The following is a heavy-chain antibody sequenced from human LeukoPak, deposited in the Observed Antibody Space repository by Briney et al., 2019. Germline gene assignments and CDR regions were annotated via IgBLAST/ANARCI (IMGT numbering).Heavy chain of an antibody. J-gene: IGHJ4*02. CDR3: AREYSSSSGRSFDY. Sequence: PGGSLRLSCAASRFTFSTYSMNWVRQAPGKGLEWVSYISSGSNTIYYADSVKGRFTIPRDNAKNSLYLQMNSLRAEDTAVYYCAREYSSSSGRSFDYWGQGTLVTVSS. CDR2: ISSGSNTI. CDR1: RFTFSTYS. D-gene: IGHD6-6*01. V-gene: IGHV3-48*01.